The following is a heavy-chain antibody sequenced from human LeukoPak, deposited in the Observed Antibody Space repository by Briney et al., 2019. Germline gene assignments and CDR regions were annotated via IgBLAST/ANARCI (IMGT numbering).Heavy chain of an antibody. D-gene: IGHD3-9*01. CDR1: GFSSSTYA. Sequence: PGGSLRLSCAASGFSSSTYAMSWVRQAPGKGLEWVSGISASGGSTYYADSVKGRFTISRDNSKNTLYLQMNSLRAEDTAVYYCAKVGTVNWLPLNWFDPWGQGTLVTVSS. CDR2: ISASGGST. V-gene: IGHV3-23*01. J-gene: IGHJ5*02. CDR3: AKVGTVNWLPLNWFDP.